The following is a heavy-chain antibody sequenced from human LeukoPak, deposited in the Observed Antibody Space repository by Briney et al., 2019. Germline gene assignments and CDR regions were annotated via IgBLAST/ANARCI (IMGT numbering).Heavy chain of an antibody. D-gene: IGHD6-19*01. J-gene: IGHJ4*02. Sequence: GGSLRLSCAASGFTYSIYWMSWVRQAPGKGLEWVANIKEDGSEKYYVDSVKGRFTISRDNTKNSVYLQMSSLRAEDTAVHYCARAPRAVAGDYWGQGTLVTVSS. CDR1: GFTYSIYW. V-gene: IGHV3-7*01. CDR3: ARAPRAVAGDY. CDR2: IKEDGSEK.